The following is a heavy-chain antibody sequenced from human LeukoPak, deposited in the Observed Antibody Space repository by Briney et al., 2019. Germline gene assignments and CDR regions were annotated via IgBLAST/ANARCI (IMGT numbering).Heavy chain of an antibody. CDR2: TYSRSKWSN. V-gene: IGHV6-1*01. D-gene: IGHD1-26*01. CDR3: ARGTGSLDY. Sequence: SQTLSLTCAISGDSVSSKSASWNWIRQSPSRGLEWLGRTYSRSKWSNDYAVSVKSRITINPDTSKNQSSLHLSSVTPDDTAVYYCARGTGSLDYWGQGTLATVSS. CDR1: GDSVSSKSAS. J-gene: IGHJ4*02.